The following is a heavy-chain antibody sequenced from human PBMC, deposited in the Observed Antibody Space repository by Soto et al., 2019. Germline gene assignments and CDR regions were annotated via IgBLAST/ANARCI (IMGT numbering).Heavy chain of an antibody. Sequence: EVQLVESGGGLLQHGGSLRLSCPASGFTFSSYSMNWVRQAPGKGLDRVSYISSSSTTKYYADSVKGRFTISRDNAKNSLYLQMNSLRAEDTAVYYCARDGCSGSNCLNWFDPWGQGTLVTVSS. CDR1: GFTFSSYS. CDR3: ARDGCSGSNCLNWFDP. J-gene: IGHJ5*02. D-gene: IGHD2-15*01. V-gene: IGHV3-48*01. CDR2: ISSSSTTK.